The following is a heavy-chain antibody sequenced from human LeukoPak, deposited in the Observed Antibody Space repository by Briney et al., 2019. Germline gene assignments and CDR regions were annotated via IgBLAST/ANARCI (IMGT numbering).Heavy chain of an antibody. J-gene: IGHJ4*02. CDR1: GGSISSYY. D-gene: IGHD6-13*01. V-gene: IGHV4-4*07. CDR2: IYTSGST. CDR3: ASQYSSSWSFDY. Sequence: SETLSLTCTVSGGSISSYYWSWIRQPAGKGLKWIGRIYTSGSTNYNPSLKSRVTMSVDTSKNQFSLKLSSVTAADTAVYYCASQYSSSWSFDYWGQGTLVTVSS.